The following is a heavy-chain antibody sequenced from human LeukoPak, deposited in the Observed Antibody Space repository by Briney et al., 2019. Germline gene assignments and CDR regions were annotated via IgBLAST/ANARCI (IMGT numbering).Heavy chain of an antibody. CDR3: ARDPPPYYYDSSGYPDY. CDR2: ISAYNGNT. J-gene: IGHJ4*02. Sequence: ASVKVSCKASGYTFTSYGISWVRQAPGQGLEWMGWISAYNGNTNYAQKLQGRVTMTTDTSTSTAYMELRSLRSDDTAVYYCARDPPPYYYDSSGYPDYWGQGTLVIVSS. CDR1: GYTFTSYG. D-gene: IGHD3-22*01. V-gene: IGHV1-18*01.